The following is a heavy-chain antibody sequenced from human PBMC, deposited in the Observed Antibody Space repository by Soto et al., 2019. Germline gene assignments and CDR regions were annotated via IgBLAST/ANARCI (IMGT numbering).Heavy chain of an antibody. Sequence: SVKVSCKASGGTFSSYAISWVRQAPGQGLEWMGGIIPIFGTANYAQKFQGRVTITADESTSTAYMELSSPRSEDTAVYYCARLGYCSGGSCYKSFDYWGQGTLVTVSS. CDR2: IIPIFGTA. CDR3: ARLGYCSGGSCYKSFDY. CDR1: GGTFSSYA. D-gene: IGHD2-15*01. V-gene: IGHV1-69*13. J-gene: IGHJ4*02.